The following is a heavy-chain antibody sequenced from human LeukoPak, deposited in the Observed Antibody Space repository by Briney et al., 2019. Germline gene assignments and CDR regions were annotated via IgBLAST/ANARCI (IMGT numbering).Heavy chain of an antibody. CDR2: INHSGST. CDR3: ASHGPLRYFDWGFDY. V-gene: IGHV4-34*01. J-gene: IGHJ4*02. CDR1: GGSFSGYY. D-gene: IGHD3-9*01. Sequence: SETLSLTCAVYGGSFSGYYWSWIRQPPGKGLEWIGEINHSGSTNYNPSLKSRVTISVDTSKNQFSLKLSSVTAADTAVYYCASHGPLRYFDWGFDYWGQGTLVTVSS.